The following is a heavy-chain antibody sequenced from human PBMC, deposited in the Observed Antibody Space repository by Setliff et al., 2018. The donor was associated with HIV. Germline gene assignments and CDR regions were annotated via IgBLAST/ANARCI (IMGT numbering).Heavy chain of an antibody. Sequence: SETLSLTCTVFGGSISGSNYYWGWIRQPPGKGLEWIANVHYSGSIYFNPSLRSRVAISVDTSHNQFSLKLSSVTAADTAVYYCARQREVYGTVYYYYMDVWGKGTTVTVSS. CDR1: GGSISGSNYY. CDR3: ARQREVYGTVYYYYMDV. D-gene: IGHD4-17*01. V-gene: IGHV4-39*01. J-gene: IGHJ6*03. CDR2: VHYSGSI.